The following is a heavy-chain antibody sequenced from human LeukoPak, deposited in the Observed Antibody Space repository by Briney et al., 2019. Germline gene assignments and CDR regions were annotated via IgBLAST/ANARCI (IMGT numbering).Heavy chain of an antibody. Sequence: PSETLSLTCTVSGGSISSGGYYWSWIRQLPGKGLEWIGYIYYSGSTYYNPPLKSRVTISVDMSKNQFSLKLSSVTAADTAVYYCARERRVGATLYWGQGTLVTVSS. CDR3: ARERRVGATLY. CDR2: IYYSGST. J-gene: IGHJ4*02. V-gene: IGHV4-31*03. D-gene: IGHD1-26*01. CDR1: GGSISSGGYY.